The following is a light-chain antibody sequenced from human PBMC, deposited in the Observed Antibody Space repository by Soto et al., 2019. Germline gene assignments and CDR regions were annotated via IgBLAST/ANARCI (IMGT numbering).Light chain of an antibody. CDR2: GAS. J-gene: IGKJ5*01. CDR1: QSVISN. V-gene: IGKV3-20*01. CDR3: QQHGTSPIT. Sequence: EIVMTQSPATLSVSPGEGATLSCRASQSVISNLAWYQQKPGQAPRLLIYGASSRATGIPDRFSGSGSGTDFTLTISRLEPEDFAVYYCQQHGTSPITFGQGTRLEI.